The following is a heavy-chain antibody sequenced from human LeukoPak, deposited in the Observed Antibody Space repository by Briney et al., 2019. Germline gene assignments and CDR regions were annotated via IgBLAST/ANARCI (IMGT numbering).Heavy chain of an antibody. CDR1: GFTFSSYS. V-gene: IGHV3-21*01. J-gene: IGHJ4*02. D-gene: IGHD6-13*01. Sequence: GGSLRLSCAASGFTFSSYSMNWVRQAPGKGLEWVSSISSSSSYIYYADSVKGRFTISRDNAKNSLYLQMNSLRAEDTAAYYCARVIAAAGIDYWGQGTLVTVSS. CDR2: ISSSSSYI. CDR3: ARVIAAAGIDY.